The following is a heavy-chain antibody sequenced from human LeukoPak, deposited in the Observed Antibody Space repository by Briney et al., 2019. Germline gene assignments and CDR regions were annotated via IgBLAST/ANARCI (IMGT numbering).Heavy chain of an antibody. D-gene: IGHD2-21*02. J-gene: IGHJ4*02. CDR2: INPNSGGT. Sequence: ASVKVSFKASGYTFTGYYMHWVRQAPGQGLEWMGWINPNSGGTNYAQKFQGRVTMTRDTSISTAYMELSRLRSDDTAVYYCATIGGTNMGDLDYWGQGTLVTVSS. V-gene: IGHV1-2*02. CDR1: GYTFTGYY. CDR3: ATIGGTNMGDLDY.